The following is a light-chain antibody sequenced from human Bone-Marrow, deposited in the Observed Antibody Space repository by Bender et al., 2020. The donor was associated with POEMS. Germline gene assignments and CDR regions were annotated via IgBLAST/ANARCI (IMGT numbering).Light chain of an antibody. CDR3: LLFMGSGLYV. Sequence: QTVVTQEPSFSVSPGGTVTLTCGLSSGSVSTGFYPSWYQQTPGQAPRTLIYNTNIRSSGVPDRFSGSILGNKAALTITGAQADDESDYYCLLFMGSGLYVFGTGTKVTVL. V-gene: IGLV8-61*01. CDR2: NTN. J-gene: IGLJ1*01. CDR1: SGSVSTGFY.